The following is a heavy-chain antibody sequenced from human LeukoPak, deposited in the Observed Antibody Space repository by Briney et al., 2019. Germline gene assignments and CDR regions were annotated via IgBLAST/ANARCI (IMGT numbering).Heavy chain of an antibody. CDR2: ISSDGTNT. Sequence: VGSLRLSCAASGFTFSSDWMHWVRQAPGTGLGWVSRISSDGTNTYYADSVKGRFSISRDNAKNTLYLQMNSLRAEDTAMYYCARVYYYYYMDVWGRGTTVTVSS. J-gene: IGHJ6*03. CDR3: ARVYYYYYMDV. V-gene: IGHV3-74*01. CDR1: GFTFSSDW.